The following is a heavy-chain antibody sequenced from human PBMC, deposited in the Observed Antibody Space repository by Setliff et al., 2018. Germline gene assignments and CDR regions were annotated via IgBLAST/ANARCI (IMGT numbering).Heavy chain of an antibody. CDR1: GGSISSSSYY. V-gene: IGHV4-39*07. J-gene: IGHJ6*02. CDR3: ARDRQWLVHGYYYYGMDV. CDR2: IYHSGST. Sequence: SETLSLTCTVSGGSISSSSYYWGWIRQPPGKGLEWIGSIYHSGSTYYNPSLKSRVTISVDTSKNQFSLKLSSVTAADTAVYYCARDRQWLVHGYYYYGMDVWGQGTTVTVSS. D-gene: IGHD6-19*01.